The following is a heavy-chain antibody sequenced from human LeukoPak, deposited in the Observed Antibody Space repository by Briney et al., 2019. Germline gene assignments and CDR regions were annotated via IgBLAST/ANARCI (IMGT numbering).Heavy chain of an antibody. CDR1: GFTLRSSA. V-gene: IGHV3-23*01. CDR3: AKELYGNPSGY. Sequence: GASLRLSCAASGFTLRSSAMSWVRQAPGKALEWVSAISGDGGTISYAASVRGRFTISRDNAKNTLFLQMSSLRAGDTALYYCAKELYGNPSGYWGQGTRVTVSS. J-gene: IGHJ4*02. D-gene: IGHD2-8*01. CDR2: ISGDGGTI.